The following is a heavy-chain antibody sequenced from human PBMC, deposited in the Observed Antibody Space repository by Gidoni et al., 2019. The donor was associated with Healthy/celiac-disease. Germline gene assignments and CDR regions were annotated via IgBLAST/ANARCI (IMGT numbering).Heavy chain of an antibody. V-gene: IGHV1-58*02. CDR1: GFTFTSSA. D-gene: IGHD6-19*01. CDR3: AAAYAVAGGWNY. J-gene: IGHJ4*02. CDR2: IVVGSGNT. Sequence: QLQLVQSGPAVTKTGTSVKVSCTASGFTFTSSAMQRVRQARGQRLEWIGWIVVGSGNTNYAQKFQERVTITRDMSTSTAYMELSSLRSEDTAVYYCAAAYAVAGGWNYWGQGTLVTVSS.